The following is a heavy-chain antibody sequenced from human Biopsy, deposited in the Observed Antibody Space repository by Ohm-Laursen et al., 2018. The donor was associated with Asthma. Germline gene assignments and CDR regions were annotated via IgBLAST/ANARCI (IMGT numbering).Heavy chain of an antibody. CDR3: ARFKRGYSYGYAGVFDY. CDR1: GFTFSSYA. Sequence: SLRLSCAASGFTFSSYAMHWVRQAPGKGLEWVAVISYDGSNKYYADSVKGRFTISRDNSKNSLYLQMNSPRDEDTAVYYCARFKRGYSYGYAGVFDYWGQGTLVTVSS. CDR2: ISYDGSNK. D-gene: IGHD5-18*01. V-gene: IGHV3-30-3*01. J-gene: IGHJ4*02.